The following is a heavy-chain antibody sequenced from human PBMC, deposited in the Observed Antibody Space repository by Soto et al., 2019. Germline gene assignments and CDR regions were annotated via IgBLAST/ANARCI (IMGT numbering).Heavy chain of an antibody. V-gene: IGHV4-39*01. CDR1: GGSISSSSYY. J-gene: IGHJ4*02. CDR3: ARRYSSSWYMGGIDY. D-gene: IGHD6-13*01. CDR2: IYYSGST. Sequence: QLQLQESGPGLVKPSETLSLTCTVSGGSISSSSYYWGWIRQPPGKGLEWIGSIYYSGSTYYNPSLKSRVTISVDTSKNQFSLKLSSVTAADTAVYYCARRYSSSWYMGGIDYWGQGTLVTVSS.